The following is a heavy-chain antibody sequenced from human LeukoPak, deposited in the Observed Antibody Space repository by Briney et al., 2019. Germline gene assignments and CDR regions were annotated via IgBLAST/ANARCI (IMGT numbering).Heavy chain of an antibody. V-gene: IGHV4-59*01. CDR2: IYYRGNT. J-gene: IGHJ6*03. Sequence: PSETLSLTCFVSGGSISSYYWSWIRQPPGKGLECLGYIYYRGNTNYNPSLKSRVTISLDTSKNQFSLRLSSVTAADTAVYHCARGIYDRSGFSYYYYHMDVWGKGTTVTVSS. D-gene: IGHD3-22*01. CDR1: GGSISSYY. CDR3: ARGIYDRSGFSYYYYHMDV.